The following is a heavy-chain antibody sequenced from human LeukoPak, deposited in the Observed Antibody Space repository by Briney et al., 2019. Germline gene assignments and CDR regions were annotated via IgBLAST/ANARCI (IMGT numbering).Heavy chain of an antibody. D-gene: IGHD5-18*01. CDR2: INPNSGGT. CDR1: GYTFTGYY. V-gene: IGHV1-2*02. CDR3: ARTPRGYSYVPDY. Sequence: ASVKVSCKASGYTFTGYYLHWVRQAPGQGPEWMGWINPNSGGTNYAQKFQGRVTMTRDTSISTAYMELSRLRSDDTAVYYCARTPRGYSYVPDYWGQGTLVTVSS. J-gene: IGHJ4*02.